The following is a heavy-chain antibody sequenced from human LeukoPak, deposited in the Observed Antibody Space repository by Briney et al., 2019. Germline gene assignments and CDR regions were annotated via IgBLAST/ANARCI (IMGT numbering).Heavy chain of an antibody. CDR1: GGTFSSYA. D-gene: IGHD5-12*01. CDR2: IIPIFGTA. Sequence: ASVKVSCKASGGTFSSYAISWVRQAPGQGLEWMGGIIPIFGTANYAQKFRGRVTITADKSTRTAYMELSSLRAEDTALYYCARDRFRVVATIFDYWGQGTLVTVSS. CDR3: ARDRFRVVATIFDY. V-gene: IGHV1-69*06. J-gene: IGHJ4*02.